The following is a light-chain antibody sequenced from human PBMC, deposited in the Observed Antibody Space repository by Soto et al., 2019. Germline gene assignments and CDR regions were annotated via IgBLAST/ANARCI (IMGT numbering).Light chain of an antibody. V-gene: IGKV3-20*01. CDR2: GAS. J-gene: IGKJ1*01. CDR3: QHYGSSPT. CDR1: QSLSSRY. Sequence: EFVSTQSPGTLSLSPGEGATLSCRASQSLSSRYVAWYKQVPGQAPRLLIYGASSRATGIPDRFSGSGSRTDFTLTIKRLEPEDFAVDYCQHYGSSPTFGQGTKVEIK.